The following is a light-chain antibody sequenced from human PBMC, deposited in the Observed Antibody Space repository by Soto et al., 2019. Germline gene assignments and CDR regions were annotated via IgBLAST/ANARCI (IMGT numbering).Light chain of an antibody. J-gene: IGLJ1*01. V-gene: IGLV2-14*01. Sequence: QSALTQPASVSGSPGQSIAISCTGTSSDVGGYNYVSWYQQHPGKAPKLIIFDVTNRPSGVSDRFSGSKSGSTASLTISGLQADDEADYYFPSFAGRGTYVFGTGTKLTVL. CDR1: SSDVGGYNY. CDR3: PSFAGRGTYV. CDR2: DVT.